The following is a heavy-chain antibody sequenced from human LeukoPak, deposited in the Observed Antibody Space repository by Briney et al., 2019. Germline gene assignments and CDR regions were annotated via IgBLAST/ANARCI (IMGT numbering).Heavy chain of an antibody. J-gene: IGHJ6*03. V-gene: IGHV3-23*01. CDR3: ARTFYGSGSYYYYYYYMDV. CDR2: ISGSGGST. CDR1: GFTFSNYA. D-gene: IGHD3-10*01. Sequence: GGSLRLSCAASGFTFSNYAMSWVRQAPGKGLEWVSAISGSGGSTYYADSVKGRFTISRDNSKNTLYLQMNSLRAEDTAVYYCARTFYGSGSYYYYYYYMDVWGKGTTVTVSS.